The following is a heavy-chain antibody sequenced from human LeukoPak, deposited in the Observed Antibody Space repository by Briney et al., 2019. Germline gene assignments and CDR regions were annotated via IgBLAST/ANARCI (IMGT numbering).Heavy chain of an antibody. J-gene: IGHJ1*01. D-gene: IGHD3-22*01. Sequence: GESLKISCKGSGYSFTSYWIGWVRQMPGKGLEWMGIIYPGDSDTRYSPSFQGQVTISADKSISTAYLQWSSLKASDTAMYYCARGGDGVTMMVVPPLYFQHWGQGTLVTVSS. V-gene: IGHV5-51*01. CDR3: ARGGDGVTMMVVPPLYFQH. CDR2: IYPGDSDT. CDR1: GYSFTSYW.